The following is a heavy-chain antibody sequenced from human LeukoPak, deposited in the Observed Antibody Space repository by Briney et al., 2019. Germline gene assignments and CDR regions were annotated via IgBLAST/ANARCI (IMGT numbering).Heavy chain of an antibody. J-gene: IGHJ5*02. V-gene: IGHV3-9*01. Sequence: GGSLRLSCADSGYTFDDYAMHWVRQAPGKGLEWVSGISWNSGSIGYADSVKGRFTISRDNAKNSLYLQMNSLRAEDTALYYCAKGRDKYQLLSKNWFDPWGQGTLVTVSS. CDR3: AKGRDKYQLLSKNWFDP. D-gene: IGHD2-2*01. CDR1: GYTFDDYA. CDR2: ISWNSGSI.